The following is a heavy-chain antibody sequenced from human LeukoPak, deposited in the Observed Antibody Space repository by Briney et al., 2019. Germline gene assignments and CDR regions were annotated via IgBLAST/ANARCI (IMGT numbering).Heavy chain of an antibody. D-gene: IGHD3-9*01. Sequence: PGRSLRLSCAASGFTFSSYAMHWVRQAPGKGLEWVAVISYDGSNKYYADSVKGRFTISRDNSKNTLYLQMNSLRAEDTAVYYCARDLGILTGYYSRPHDAFDIWGQGTMVTVSS. J-gene: IGHJ3*02. CDR2: ISYDGSNK. CDR3: ARDLGILTGYYSRPHDAFDI. CDR1: GFTFSSYA. V-gene: IGHV3-30-3*01.